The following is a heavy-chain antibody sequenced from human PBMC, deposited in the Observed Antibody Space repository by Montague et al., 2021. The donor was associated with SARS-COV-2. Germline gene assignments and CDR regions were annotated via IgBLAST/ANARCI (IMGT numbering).Heavy chain of an antibody. CDR1: GGSISSYY. J-gene: IGHJ4*02. Sequence: SETLSLTCTVSGGSISSYYWSWIRQPPGKGLEWIGYIYYSGSTNYNPSLKSRVTISVDTSKNQFSLKLSSVTVADTAVYYCARRSLGYGSGGSCYSGYDYWGQGTLVTVSS. D-gene: IGHD2-15*01. CDR3: ARRSLGYGSGGSCYSGYDY. V-gene: IGHV4-59*01. CDR2: IYYSGST.